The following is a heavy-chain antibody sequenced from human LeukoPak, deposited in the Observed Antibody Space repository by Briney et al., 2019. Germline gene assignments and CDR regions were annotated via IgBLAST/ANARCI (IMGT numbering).Heavy chain of an antibody. D-gene: IGHD3-22*01. CDR3: AKDGDDSIDY. CDR1: GFTLICCG. CDR2: IRHDGSTK. V-gene: IGHV3-30*02. J-gene: IGHJ4*02. Sequence: GGSLRLSCAASGFTLICCGMHWVRQAPGKGLEWVVFIRHDGSTKYYTDSVKGRFTIFRDNSRDTLYLQMNSLRAEDTAVYYCAKDGDDSIDYWGQGTLVTVSS.